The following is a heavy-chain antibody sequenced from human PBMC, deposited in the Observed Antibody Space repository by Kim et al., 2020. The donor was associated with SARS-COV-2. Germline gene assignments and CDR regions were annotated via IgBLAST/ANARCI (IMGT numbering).Heavy chain of an antibody. V-gene: IGHV3-23*01. CDR1: GFTFSSYA. CDR2: ISGSGGST. J-gene: IGHJ4*02. Sequence: GGSLRLSCAASGFTFSSYAMTWVRQAPGKGLEWVSAISGSGGSTYYADFVKGRFTISRDNSKNTLYLHINSLRAEDTAVFYCAKAGRGGGWQRATDYLGQGALVTVSS. D-gene: IGHD3-10*01. CDR3: AKAGRGGGWQRATDY.